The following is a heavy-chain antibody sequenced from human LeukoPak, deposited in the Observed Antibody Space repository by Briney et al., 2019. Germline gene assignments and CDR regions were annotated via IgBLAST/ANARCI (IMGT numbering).Heavy chain of an antibody. J-gene: IGHJ1*01. CDR3: ARAPSDIGGYYPEYFRH. CDR1: LFTFSTYW. CDR2: IKSDGST. D-gene: IGHD3-22*01. Sequence: GGSLRLSCASSLFTFSTYWMHWVRQAPGKGLVWVSRIKSDGSTNYADSVKGRFTISRDNAKNTVSLQMNSLRPEDTGVYYCARAPSDIGGYYPEYFRHWGQGTLVTVSS. V-gene: IGHV3-74*01.